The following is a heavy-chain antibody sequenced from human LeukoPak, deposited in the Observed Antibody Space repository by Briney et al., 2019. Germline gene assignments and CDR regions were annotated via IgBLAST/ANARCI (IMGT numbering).Heavy chain of an antibody. CDR1: GVSLSGYH. CDR3: ARDPTTEVDVPYYFDF. D-gene: IGHD1-1*01. J-gene: IGHJ4*02. V-gene: IGHV4-34*01. Sequence: ASETLSLTCAVYGVSLSGYHWNWIRQSPQKGLEWIGEINDRGHTNYNPSLTSRVTISVDTSKKQFSLKLTSVTAADTAAYYCARDPTTEVDVPYYFDFWGQGTLVAVSS. CDR2: INDRGHT.